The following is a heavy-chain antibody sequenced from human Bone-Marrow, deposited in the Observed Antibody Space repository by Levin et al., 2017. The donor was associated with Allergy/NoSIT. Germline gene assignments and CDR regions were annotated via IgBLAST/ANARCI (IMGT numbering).Heavy chain of an antibody. D-gene: IGHD2/OR15-2a*01. J-gene: IGHJ4*02. CDR2: IIPIFGSS. V-gene: IGHV1-69*13. CDR1: GDTFSSYA. Sequence: ASVKVSCKASGDTFSSYAITWVRQAPGQGLEWMGGIIPIFGSSTYSQKFEGRVTITADESTSTAYMELNSLRSEDTAVYYCARDLSSTLDFWGQGTLVTVSS. CDR3: ARDLSSTLDF.